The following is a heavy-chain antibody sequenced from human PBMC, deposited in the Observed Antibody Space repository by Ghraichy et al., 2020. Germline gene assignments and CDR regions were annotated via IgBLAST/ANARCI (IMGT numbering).Heavy chain of an antibody. J-gene: IGHJ6*02. Sequence: GGSLRLSCAVSGFSLSDYYMSWIRQAPGKGLEWVSYISSSSSYRKYSDSVTGRFNISRDNAKKLLFLQMNSLRVEDTAIYYCARVRHSSCYRIYGLDAWGQGTTVLVSS. V-gene: IGHV3-11*06. CDR1: GFSLSDYY. CDR2: ISSSSSYR. D-gene: IGHD3-16*02. CDR3: ARVRHSSCYRIYGLDA.